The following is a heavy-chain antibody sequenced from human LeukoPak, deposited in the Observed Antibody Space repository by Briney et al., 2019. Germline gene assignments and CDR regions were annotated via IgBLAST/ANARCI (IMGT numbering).Heavy chain of an antibody. J-gene: IGHJ5*02. CDR3: ATITITMVRGHPLYWFDP. V-gene: IGHV1-24*01. D-gene: IGHD3-10*01. Sequence: ASVKVSCKVSGYTLTELSMHWVRQAPGKGLEWMGGFDPEDGETIYAQKFQGRVTMTEDTSTDTAYMELSSLRSEDTAVYYCATITITMVRGHPLYWFDPWGQGTLVTVSS. CDR2: FDPEDGET. CDR1: GYTLTELS.